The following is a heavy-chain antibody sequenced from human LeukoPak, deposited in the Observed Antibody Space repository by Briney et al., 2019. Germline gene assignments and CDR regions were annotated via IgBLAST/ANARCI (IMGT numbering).Heavy chain of an antibody. CDR3: AKSRTEQLVNDY. J-gene: IGHJ4*02. CDR1: GGSISGYH. D-gene: IGHD6-13*01. V-gene: IGHV4-59*01. CDR2: IYYSGSS. Sequence: SETLSLTCNVSGGSISGYHWSWIRQPPGKGLEWLGYIYYSGSSNYNPSLKSRVTISADTSKNQFSLKLSSVTAADTAVYYCAKSRTEQLVNDYWGQGTLVTVSS.